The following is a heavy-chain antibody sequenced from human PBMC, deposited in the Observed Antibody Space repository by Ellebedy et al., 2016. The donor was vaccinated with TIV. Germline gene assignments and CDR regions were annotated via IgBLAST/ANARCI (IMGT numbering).Heavy chain of an antibody. V-gene: IGHV4-59*01. D-gene: IGHD4-23*01. CDR3: ARGAEDFGGINFDL. CDR2: IHYNGQT. J-gene: IGHJ3*01. Sequence: MPSETLSLTCTVSGGPINHYYWPWIRQPPGKGLDWIVPIHYNGQTAYNTSLEGRVTISLHTSETQFSLTLTSVTAADTDVYFCARGAEDFGGINFDLWGQGTEVTASS. CDR1: GGPINHYY.